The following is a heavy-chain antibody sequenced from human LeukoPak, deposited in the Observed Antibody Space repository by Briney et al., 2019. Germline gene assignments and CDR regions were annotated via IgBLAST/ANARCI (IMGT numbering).Heavy chain of an antibody. CDR1: GGSISSYY. D-gene: IGHD3-22*01. CDR2: IYYSGST. Sequence: SETLSLTCTVSGGSISSYYWSWIRQPPGKGLEWIGYIYYSGSTNYNPSLKSRVTISVDTSKNQFSLKLSSVTAADTAVYSCARSHYYDSSGYHFDAFDIWGQGTMVTVSS. V-gene: IGHV4-59*01. J-gene: IGHJ3*02. CDR3: ARSHYYDSSGYHFDAFDI.